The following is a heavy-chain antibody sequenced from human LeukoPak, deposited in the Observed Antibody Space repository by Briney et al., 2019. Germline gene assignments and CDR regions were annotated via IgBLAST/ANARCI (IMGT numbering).Heavy chain of an antibody. CDR3: ARANNSGYDFWSLGYYYYMDV. D-gene: IGHD5-12*01. J-gene: IGHJ6*03. Sequence: PSETLSLTCTVSGGSISSGSYYWSWIRQPPGEGPEWIGEINHTGRTNYNPSLKSRVTISVDTSKNQFSLKLSSVTAADTAVYYCARANNSGYDFWSLGYYYYMDVWGKGTTVTISS. V-gene: IGHV4-39*07. CDR2: INHTGRT. CDR1: GGSISSGSYY.